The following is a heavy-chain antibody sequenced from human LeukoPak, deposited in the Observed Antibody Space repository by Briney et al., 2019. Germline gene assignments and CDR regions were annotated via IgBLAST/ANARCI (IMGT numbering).Heavy chain of an antibody. Sequence: GGSLRLSCAASGFTFSSYAMSWVRQAPGKGLEWVSAISGSGGSTYYADSVKRRFTISRDNSKNTLYLQMNSLRAEDTAVYYCAKEPLYCSSTSCYSSFDYWGQGTLVTVSS. J-gene: IGHJ4*02. V-gene: IGHV3-23*01. D-gene: IGHD2-2*01. CDR2: ISGSGGST. CDR1: GFTFSSYA. CDR3: AKEPLYCSSTSCYSSFDY.